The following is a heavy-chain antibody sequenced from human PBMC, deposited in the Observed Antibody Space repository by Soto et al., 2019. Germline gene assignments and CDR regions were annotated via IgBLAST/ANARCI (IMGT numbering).Heavy chain of an antibody. D-gene: IGHD2-2*01. J-gene: IGHJ6*03. Sequence: QVQLEQSGAEMRKPGSSVKVSCKASGVTFNNYTITWVRQAPGQGLEWMGGIIPALGTATYPQNFQGRVIFTADRPTGTAYMELSSLISEDTAVYYCARQHCSGTNCPDYYYYVDVWGKGTTVTVSS. CDR2: IIPALGTA. CDR1: GVTFNNYT. CDR3: ARQHCSGTNCPDYYYYVDV. V-gene: IGHV1-69*08.